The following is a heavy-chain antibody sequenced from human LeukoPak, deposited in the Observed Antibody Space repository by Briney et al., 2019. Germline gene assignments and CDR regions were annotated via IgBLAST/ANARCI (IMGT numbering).Heavy chain of an antibody. CDR1: GFTFSSYG. CDR2: IRYDGSNK. D-gene: IGHD3-10*01. CDR3: AKSLGLLWSGVNMDV. J-gene: IGHJ6*04. V-gene: IGHV3-30*02. Sequence: PGGSLRLSCAASGFTFSSYGMHWVRQAPGKGLEWVAFIRYDGSNKYYADSVKGRFTISRDNSKNTLYLQMNSLRAEDTAVYYCAKSLGLLWSGVNMDVWGKGTTVTISS.